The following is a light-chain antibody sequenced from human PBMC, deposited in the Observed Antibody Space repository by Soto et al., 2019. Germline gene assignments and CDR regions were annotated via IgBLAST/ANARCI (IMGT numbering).Light chain of an antibody. Sequence: HSVLTQPASVSGSPGQSITISCTGTSSDVGGYNYVSWYQQYPGNAPRLMIYEVNNRPSGVPNRFSGSKSGNTASLTISGLQAEDEADYYCSSKTSSRTPDVFGTGTKVTVL. V-gene: IGLV2-14*01. CDR1: SSDVGGYNY. J-gene: IGLJ1*01. CDR2: EVN. CDR3: SSKTSSRTPDV.